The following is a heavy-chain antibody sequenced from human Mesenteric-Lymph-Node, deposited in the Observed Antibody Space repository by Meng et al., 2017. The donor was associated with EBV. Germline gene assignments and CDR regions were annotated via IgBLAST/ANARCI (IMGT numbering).Heavy chain of an antibody. J-gene: IGHJ4*02. CDR3: ARDVVPLDPESRAD. D-gene: IGHD1-1*01. V-gene: IGHV4-4*02. CDR2: IFQTGST. CDR1: GDSINNNRW. Sequence: QGELQEAGPGLVKPSETLSPTCALSGDSINNNRWWSWVRQPPGRGLEWIGEIFQTGSTNYSPSLRSRVTISLDKSMNQFSLKLSSVTAADTAVYYCARDVVPLDPESRADWGPGTLVTVSS.